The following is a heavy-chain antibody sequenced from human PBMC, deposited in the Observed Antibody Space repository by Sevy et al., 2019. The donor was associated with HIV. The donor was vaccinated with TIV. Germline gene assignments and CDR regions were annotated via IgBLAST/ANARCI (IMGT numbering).Heavy chain of an antibody. Sequence: GGSLRLSCAASGFTVSDNHMNWVRQAPGKGLEWVSVIYSSDRTDYADSVKGRFTVSRDNSKNTLYLQMNSLRAEDTAVYYCAIDRVTYYYDSSGYYTSGYGMDVWGQGTTVTVSS. D-gene: IGHD3-22*01. V-gene: IGHV3-53*01. CDR1: GFTVSDNH. J-gene: IGHJ6*02. CDR3: AIDRVTYYYDSSGYYTSGYGMDV. CDR2: IYSSDRT.